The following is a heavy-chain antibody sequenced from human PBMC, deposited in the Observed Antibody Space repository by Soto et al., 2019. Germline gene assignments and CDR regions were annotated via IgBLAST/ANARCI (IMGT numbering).Heavy chain of an antibody. D-gene: IGHD4-4*01. CDR3: ARAPRATVTTLLFDY. CDR1: GYTFTSYG. J-gene: IGHJ4*02. Sequence: SVKVSCKASGYTFTSYGISWVRQAPGQGLEWMGRIIPNLGKANYAQKFQDRVTITADKSTSTAYMELSSLRSEDTAVYYCARAPRATVTTLLFDYWGQGTLVTVSS. CDR2: IIPNLGKA. V-gene: IGHV1-69*04.